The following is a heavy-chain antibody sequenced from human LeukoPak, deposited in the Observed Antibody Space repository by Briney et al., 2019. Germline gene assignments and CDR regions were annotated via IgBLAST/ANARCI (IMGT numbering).Heavy chain of an antibody. CDR3: VRGGEIGFDS. J-gene: IGHJ5*01. V-gene: IGHV3-13*04. CDR1: GFTFSRYD. D-gene: IGHD3-16*01. CDR2: IGTGGNT. Sequence: GGSLRLSCAASGFTFSRYDMHWVRQAAGKGLEWISSIGTGGNTYYIGSVKGRFTISRENGKSSLYLQMNSLRAGDTAVYYCVRGGEIGFDSWGQGTLVTVSS.